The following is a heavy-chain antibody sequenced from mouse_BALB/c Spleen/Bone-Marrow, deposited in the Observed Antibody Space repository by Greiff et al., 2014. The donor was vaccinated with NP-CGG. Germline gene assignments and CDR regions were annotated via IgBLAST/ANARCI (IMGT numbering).Heavy chain of an antibody. J-gene: IGHJ4*01. V-gene: IGHV1S56*01. CDR1: GYTFTSYY. Sequence: VQLKESGPELVKPGASVRISCKASGYTFTSYYIHWVKQRPGQGLEWIGWIYPGNVNTKYNEKFKGKATLTADKSSSTAYMQLSSLTSEDSAVYFCARGGWLRDAMDYWGQGTSVTVSS. D-gene: IGHD2-2*01. CDR2: IYPGNVNT. CDR3: ARGGWLRDAMDY.